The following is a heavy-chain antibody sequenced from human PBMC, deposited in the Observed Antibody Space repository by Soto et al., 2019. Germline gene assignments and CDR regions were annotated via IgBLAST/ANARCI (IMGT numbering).Heavy chain of an antibody. D-gene: IGHD6-13*01. CDR2: IYSGGST. Sequence: EVQLVESGGGLVQPGGSLRLSCAASGFTVSSNYMSWVRQAPGKGLEWVSVIYSGGSTYYADSVKGRFTISRDNSKNTLYLQMNSLRAEDTAVYYCARDRLAAAGLPCSYYYYGMDVWGQGTTVTVSS. CDR1: GFTVSSNY. V-gene: IGHV3-66*01. J-gene: IGHJ6*02. CDR3: ARDRLAAAGLPCSYYYYGMDV.